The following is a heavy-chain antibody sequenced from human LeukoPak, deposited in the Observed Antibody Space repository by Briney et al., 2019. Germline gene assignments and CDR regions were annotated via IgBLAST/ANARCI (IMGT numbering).Heavy chain of an antibody. CDR1: GGTFSSYA. CDR3: ASGEGSIAAR. D-gene: IGHD6-6*01. CDR2: IIPIFGTA. Sequence: SVKVSCXASGGTFSSYAISWVRQAPGQGLEWMGRIIPIFGTANYAQKFQGRVTITTDESTSTAYMELSSLRSEDTAVYYCASGEGSIAARWGQGTLVTASS. J-gene: IGHJ4*02. V-gene: IGHV1-69*05.